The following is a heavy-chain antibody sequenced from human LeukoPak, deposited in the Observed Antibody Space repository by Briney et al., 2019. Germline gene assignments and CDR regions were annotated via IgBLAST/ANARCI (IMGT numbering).Heavy chain of an antibody. J-gene: IGHJ4*02. D-gene: IGHD6-13*01. Sequence: ASVKVSCKASGYSFTDYYIHWVRQAPGQGLEWMGWINPNSGDTNYAPKFQGRVTMTRDTSISTAYMEVTSLRFGDTAVYYCARVSAAAGTYPSDFWGQGSLVTVSS. CDR1: GYSFTDYY. CDR3: ARVSAAAGTYPSDF. V-gene: IGHV1-2*02. CDR2: INPNSGDT.